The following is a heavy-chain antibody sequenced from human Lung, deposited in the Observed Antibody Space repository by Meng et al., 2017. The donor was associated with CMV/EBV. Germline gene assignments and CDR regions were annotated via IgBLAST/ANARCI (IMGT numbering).Heavy chain of an antibody. CDR1: GFTFRTYA. D-gene: IGHD2/OR15-2a*01. V-gene: IGHV3-30-3*01. CDR3: AREGPDYNSSYFDY. J-gene: IGHJ4*02. Sequence: QPGASVKASCKASGFTFRTYAMHWVRQAPGKGLEWMTIISYDGNNKYADSVKGRFTISRDNSKNTLYLQMNSLRTEDTAVYYCAREGPDYNSSYFDYWGQGTLVTVSS. CDR2: ISYDGNNK.